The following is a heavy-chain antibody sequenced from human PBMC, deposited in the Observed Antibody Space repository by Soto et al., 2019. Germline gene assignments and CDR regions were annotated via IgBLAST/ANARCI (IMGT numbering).Heavy chain of an antibody. J-gene: IGHJ5*02. CDR2: IIPIFGTA. Sequence: GASVKVSCKASGGTFSSYAISWVRQAPGQGLEWMGGIIPIFGTANYAQKFQGRVTITADKSTSTAYMELSSLRSEDTAVYYCARVGPWVPYYYDSSPYTFENWFDPWGQGTLVTVSS. CDR1: GGTFSSYA. CDR3: ARVGPWVPYYYDSSPYTFENWFDP. D-gene: IGHD3-22*01. V-gene: IGHV1-69*06.